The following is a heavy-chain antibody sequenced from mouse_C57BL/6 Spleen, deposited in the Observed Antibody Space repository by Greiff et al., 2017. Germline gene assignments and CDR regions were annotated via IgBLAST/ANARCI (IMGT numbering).Heavy chain of an antibody. D-gene: IGHD2-4*01. Sequence: VQLQQSGPELVKPGASVKMSCKASGYTFTDYNMHWVKQSHGKSLEWIGYINPNNGGTSYNQKFKGKATLTVNKSSSTAYMELRSLTSEDSAVYYCARRGQLRPYFDYWGQGTTLTVSS. CDR1: GYTFTDYN. CDR2: INPNNGGT. J-gene: IGHJ2*01. V-gene: IGHV1-22*01. CDR3: ARRGQLRPYFDY.